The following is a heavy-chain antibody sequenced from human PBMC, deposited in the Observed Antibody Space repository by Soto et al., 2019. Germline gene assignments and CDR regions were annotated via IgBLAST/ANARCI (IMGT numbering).Heavy chain of an antibody. Sequence: ESGGGVVQPGRSLRLSRAASGLTFNNYDMHWVRQAPGKGLEWVAVISYDGSDKYYGDSVKGRFTISRDNSKNTLYLQMNSLRGDDTAVYYCAKDRGHYGSGSYYGTLHYYGMDVWGQGTTVTVSS. CDR3: AKDRGHYGSGSYYGTLHYYGMDV. CDR2: ISYDGSDK. D-gene: IGHD3-10*01. V-gene: IGHV3-30*18. CDR1: GLTFNNYD. J-gene: IGHJ6*02.